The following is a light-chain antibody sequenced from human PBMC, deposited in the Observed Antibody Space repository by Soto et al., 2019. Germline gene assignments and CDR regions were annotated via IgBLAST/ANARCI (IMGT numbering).Light chain of an antibody. CDR2: DAS. CDR1: QSVSTS. J-gene: IGKJ1*01. V-gene: IGKV3-11*01. Sequence: ESVLTQFPAPPFLSPGEKDALSCRASQSVSTSLAWYQHKPGQAPRLIIYDASKRAPGIPARFSGSGSGTDFTLTISSPGPEDFAVYYCQVRDVWPTFGQGTKVDIK. CDR3: QVRDVWPT.